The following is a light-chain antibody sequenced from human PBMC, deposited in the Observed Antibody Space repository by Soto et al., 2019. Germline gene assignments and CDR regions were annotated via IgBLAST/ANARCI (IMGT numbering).Light chain of an antibody. CDR2: EVS. V-gene: IGLV2-23*02. CDR3: RSYASGSTHV. CDR1: SSDVGTYNL. J-gene: IGLJ1*01. Sequence: QSVLTQPASVAGSPGQSITISCTGSSSDVGTYNLVSWYQQHPGKAPKLMIYEVSKRPSGVSDRFSGSKSGNTASLTISGLQADDEADYYCRSYASGSTHVFGPGTKLTVL.